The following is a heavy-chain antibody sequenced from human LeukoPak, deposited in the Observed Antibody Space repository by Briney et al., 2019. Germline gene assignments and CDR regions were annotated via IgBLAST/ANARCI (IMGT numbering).Heavy chain of an antibody. D-gene: IGHD3-10*01. V-gene: IGHV3-30*03. J-gene: IGHJ4*02. CDR3: ARTPGDY. CDR1: GSTFSSCG. Sequence: PGGSLRLSCAASGSTFSSCGMHWVRKAPGKGLEWVAVISYDGSNKYYADSVKGRFTISRDNSKNTLYLQMNSLRAEDTAVYYCARTPGDYWGQGTLVTVSS. CDR2: ISYDGSNK.